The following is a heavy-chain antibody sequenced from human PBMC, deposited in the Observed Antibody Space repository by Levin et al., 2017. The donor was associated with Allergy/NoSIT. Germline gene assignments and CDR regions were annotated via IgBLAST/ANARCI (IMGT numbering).Heavy chain of an antibody. CDR2: ISGSSTYT. D-gene: IGHD6-19*01. V-gene: IGHV3-11*05. Sequence: GESLKISCAASGFMFSDYYMSWIRQAPGKGLEWISYISGSSTYTNYADSVKGRFTISRDNAKNSLYLQMNSLRGEDTAVYYCAKEGDSSAWYADNWGQGTLVTVSS. J-gene: IGHJ4*02. CDR1: GFMFSDYY. CDR3: AKEGDSSAWYADN.